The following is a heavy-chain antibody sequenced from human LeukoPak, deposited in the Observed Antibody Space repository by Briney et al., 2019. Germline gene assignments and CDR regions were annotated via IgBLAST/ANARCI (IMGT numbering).Heavy chain of an antibody. J-gene: IGHJ4*02. CDR3: ARARGTAMVAYFDY. Sequence: SQTLSLTCTVSGGSISSGDYYWSWIRQPPGKGLEWIGYIYYSGSTYYNPSLKSRVTISVDTSKNQFSLKLSSVTAADTAVYYCARARGTAMVAYFDYWGQGTLVTVSS. V-gene: IGHV4-30-4*08. D-gene: IGHD5-18*01. CDR1: GGSISSGDYY. CDR2: IYYSGST.